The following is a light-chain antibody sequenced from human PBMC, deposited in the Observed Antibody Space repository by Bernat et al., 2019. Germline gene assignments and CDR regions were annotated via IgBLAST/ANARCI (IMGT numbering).Light chain of an antibody. CDR2: DTS. J-gene: IGKJ4*01. V-gene: IGKV3-20*01. CDR3: QQYGSSPLLT. CDR1: QGVSSGY. Sequence: EIVMTQSPATLSVSPGERATLSCRASQGVSSGYLAWYQQKPGQAPRLLIYDTSSRATGIPDRFNGSGSGTDFTLTISRLEPEDFAVYYCQQYGSSPLLTFGGGTKVEIK.